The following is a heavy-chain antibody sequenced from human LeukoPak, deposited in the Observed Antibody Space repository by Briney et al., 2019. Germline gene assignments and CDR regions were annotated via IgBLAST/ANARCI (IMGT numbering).Heavy chain of an antibody. J-gene: IGHJ4*02. CDR2: IYYSGST. Sequence: SETLSLTCTVSGGSISSSGYYWGWIRQPPGKGLEWIGSIYYSGSTYYNPSLKSRVTISVDTSKNQFSLKLSSVTAADTAVYYCARLGGAVAGVYYFDYWGQGTLVTVSS. V-gene: IGHV4-39*07. CDR1: GGSISSSGYY. CDR3: ARLGGAVAGVYYFDY. D-gene: IGHD6-19*01.